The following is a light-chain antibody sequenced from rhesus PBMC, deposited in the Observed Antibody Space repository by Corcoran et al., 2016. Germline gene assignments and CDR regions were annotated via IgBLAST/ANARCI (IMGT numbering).Light chain of an antibody. CDR2: KAT. Sequence: DIQMTQSPSSLSASVGDTVTITCRASQDIISWLAWYQQKPGKAPKLLIYKATNLQSRVPSRFSGSGSGTDFTLTISSLQSEDFATYYCQHYGSRPLYSFGQGTKVEI. CDR1: QDIISW. V-gene: IGKV1-22*01. J-gene: IGKJ2*01. CDR3: QHYGSRPLYS.